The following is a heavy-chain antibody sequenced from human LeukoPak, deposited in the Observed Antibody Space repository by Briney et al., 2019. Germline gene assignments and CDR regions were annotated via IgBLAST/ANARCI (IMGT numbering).Heavy chain of an antibody. Sequence: PSQTLSLTCTVSGVSISSGGYYWSWIRQHPGKGLEWIGYIYYSGSTYYNPSLKSRVTISVDTSKNQFSLKLSSVTAADTAVYYCARTGGGSCYSCNWFDPWGQGTLVTVSS. CDR3: ARTGGGSCYSCNWFDP. CDR2: IYYSGST. D-gene: IGHD2-15*01. CDR1: GVSISSGGYY. V-gene: IGHV4-31*03. J-gene: IGHJ5*02.